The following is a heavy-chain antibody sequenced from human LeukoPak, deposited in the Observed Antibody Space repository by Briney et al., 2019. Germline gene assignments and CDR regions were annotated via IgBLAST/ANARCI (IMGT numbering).Heavy chain of an antibody. CDR2: IFHSGRV. CDR3: ARLNADYGYYGPHDAFDI. V-gene: IGHV4-4*02. CDR1: GDSISTPHW. J-gene: IGHJ3*02. D-gene: IGHD4-17*01. Sequence: SETLSLTCDVSGDSISTPHWWSWVRQPPGKGLEWIGEIFHSGRVNYIPSLQSRVTISLDKSKNQISLEVNSVTAADTAVYYCARLNADYGYYGPHDAFDIWGQGTLVAVSS.